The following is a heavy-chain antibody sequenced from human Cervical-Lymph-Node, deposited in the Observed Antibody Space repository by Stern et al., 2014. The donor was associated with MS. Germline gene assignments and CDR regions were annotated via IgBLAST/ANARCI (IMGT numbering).Heavy chain of an antibody. CDR3: ARARSISPYYFDS. V-gene: IGHV2-5*01. CDR1: GFSLTTTGVG. Sequence: NLKESGPTLVKPTKTLTLTCTFSGFSLTTTGVGVGRLRQPTGKSLEWITLIYWNDERRFSPSLRSRVTITKDTSKKEVVLQMTNVDPLDTATYYCARARSISPYYFDSWGQGALVTVSS. CDR2: IYWNDER. D-gene: IGHD1-14*01. J-gene: IGHJ4*02.